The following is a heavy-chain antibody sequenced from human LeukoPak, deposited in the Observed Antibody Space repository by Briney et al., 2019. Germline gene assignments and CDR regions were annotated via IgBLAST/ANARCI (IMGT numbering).Heavy chain of an antibody. CDR3: ARGLGVNY. D-gene: IGHD3-16*01. V-gene: IGHV4-34*01. Sequence: PSETLSLTCAVYGVSFSGYYWSWIRQPPGKGLEWIGEINHSGSTNYNPSLKSRVTISVDTSKNQFSLKLSSVTAADTAVYYCARGLGVNYWGQGTLVTVSS. CDR2: INHSGST. CDR1: GVSFSGYY. J-gene: IGHJ4*02.